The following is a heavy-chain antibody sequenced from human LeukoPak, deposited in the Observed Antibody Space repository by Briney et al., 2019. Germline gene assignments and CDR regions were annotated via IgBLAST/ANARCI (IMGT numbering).Heavy chain of an antibody. V-gene: IGHV1-8*01. CDR1: GYTFTSYD. J-gene: IGHJ6*03. CDR3: ARVETSQYNWGPYYYYMDV. D-gene: IGHD1-20*01. Sequence: ASVKVSCKASGYTFTSYDINWVRQATGQGLEWMGWMNPNSGNTGYAQKFQGRVTMTRNTSISTAYMELSSLRSEDTAVYYCARVETSQYNWGPYYYYMDVWGKGTTVTVSS. CDR2: MNPNSGNT.